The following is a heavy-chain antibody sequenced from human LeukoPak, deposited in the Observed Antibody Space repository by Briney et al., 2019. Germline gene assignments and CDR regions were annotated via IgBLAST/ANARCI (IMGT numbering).Heavy chain of an antibody. CDR1: GGSISSGSYY. J-gene: IGHJ4*02. CDR3: ARDRDGYRY. D-gene: IGHD5-24*01. CDR2: IYTSGST. Sequence: KTSETLSLTCTVSGGSISSGSYYWSWIRQPAGKGLEWIGRIYTSGSTNYNPSLKSRVTISVDTSKNQFSLKLSSVTAADTAVYYCARDRDGYRYWGQGTLVTVSS. V-gene: IGHV4-61*02.